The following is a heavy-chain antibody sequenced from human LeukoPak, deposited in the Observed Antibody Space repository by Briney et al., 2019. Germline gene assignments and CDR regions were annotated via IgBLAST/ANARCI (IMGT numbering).Heavy chain of an antibody. V-gene: IGHV3-21*01. CDR1: GFTFSSYS. CDR2: ISSSSSYI. Sequence: GGSLRLSCAASGFTFSSYSMNWVRQAPGKGLEWVSSISSSSSYIYYADSVKGRFTISRDNSKNTLYLQMHSLRAEDTAVYYCAKHSSGWFFDYWGQGILVTVSS. J-gene: IGHJ4*02. CDR3: AKHSSGWFFDY. D-gene: IGHD6-19*01.